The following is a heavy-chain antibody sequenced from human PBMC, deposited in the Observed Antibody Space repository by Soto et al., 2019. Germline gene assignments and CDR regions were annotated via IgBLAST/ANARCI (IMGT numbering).Heavy chain of an antibody. V-gene: IGHV3-48*02. D-gene: IGHD4-17*01. Sequence: HPGGSLRLSCAASGFTFSSYSMNWVRQAPGKGLEWVSYISSSSSTIYYADSVKGRFTISRDNAKNSLYLQMNSLRDEDTAVYYCARDLGYGDPTWPYFDYWGQGTLVTVSS. CDR2: ISSSSSTI. CDR3: ARDLGYGDPTWPYFDY. J-gene: IGHJ4*02. CDR1: GFTFSSYS.